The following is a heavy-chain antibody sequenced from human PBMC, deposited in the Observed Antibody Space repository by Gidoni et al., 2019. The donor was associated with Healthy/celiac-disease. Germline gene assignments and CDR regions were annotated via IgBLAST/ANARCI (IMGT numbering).Heavy chain of an antibody. J-gene: IGHJ3*02. Sequence: QVQLQQWGAGLLKPSETLSLTCAVYGGSFSVYYWSWLRQPPGKGLEWIGEINHSGSTNYNPSLKSRVTISVDTSKNQFSLKLSSVTAAETAVYYCARVQGYCSSTSCYTSTMPGRVFDIWGQGTMVTVSS. CDR2: INHSGST. CDR3: ARVQGYCSSTSCYTSTMPGRVFDI. D-gene: IGHD2-2*02. V-gene: IGHV4-34*01. CDR1: GGSFSVYY.